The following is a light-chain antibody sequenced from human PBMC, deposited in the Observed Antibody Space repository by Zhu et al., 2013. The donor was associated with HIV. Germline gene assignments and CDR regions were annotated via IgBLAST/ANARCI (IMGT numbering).Light chain of an antibody. V-gene: IGKV3-20*01. CDR3: QHYGNSPPRFT. CDR1: QRISSTY. CDR2: GTS. Sequence: EIVLTQSPGTLSLSPGERATLSCRASQRISSTYLAWYQQKPGQAPRLLIYGTSTRATGIPGRFSGSGSGTDFSLTISRLEPEDFAMYYCQHYGNSPPRFTFGPGTKVEI. J-gene: IGKJ3*01.